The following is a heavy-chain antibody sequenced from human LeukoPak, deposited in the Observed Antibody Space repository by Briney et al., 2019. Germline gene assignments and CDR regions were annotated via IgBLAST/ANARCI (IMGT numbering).Heavy chain of an antibody. CDR1: GFTFSSYG. V-gene: IGHV3-21*03. J-gene: IGHJ3*01. Sequence: PGGSLRLSCAASGFTFSSYGMSWVRQAPGKGLEWVSSISSSSSYIYYADSVKGRFTISRDNAKNSLYLQMNSLKTEDTAVYYCTTEKGFYWGQGTMVTVSS. CDR3: TTEKGFY. CDR2: ISSSSSYI.